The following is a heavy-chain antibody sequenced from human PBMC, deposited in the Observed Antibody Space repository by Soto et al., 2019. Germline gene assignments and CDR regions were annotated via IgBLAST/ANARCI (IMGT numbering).Heavy chain of an antibody. J-gene: IGHJ6*02. V-gene: IGHV3-48*03. CDR1: GFTFSNYE. D-gene: IGHD2-2*01. Sequence: EVQLVESGGGLVQPGGSLSLSCAAFGFTFSNYEMSWVRQAPGKGLEWLAYIPSSGSPMYYADSVKGRFTISRDNVRNSRYLKKNSRRAEDTAVYYCGSLHCSRANGPDNPYSGMDVWGQGAAVPVS. CDR3: GSLHCSRANGPDNPYSGMDV. CDR2: IPSSGSPM.